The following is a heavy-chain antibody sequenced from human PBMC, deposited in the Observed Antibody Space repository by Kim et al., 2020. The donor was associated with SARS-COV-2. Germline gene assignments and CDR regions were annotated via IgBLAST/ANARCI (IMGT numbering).Heavy chain of an antibody. V-gene: IGHV3-33*01. D-gene: IGHD2-21*02. CDR3: ATLSTADGYYYYYYMDV. J-gene: IGHJ6*03. CDR1: GFIFSSYA. Sequence: GGSLRLSCAASGFIFSSYAMHWVRQAPGKGLEWVAVIWYDGSNRDYADSVKGRFTISRDNSKNTLYLQMNSLRAEDTAVYYLATLSTADGYYYYYYMDV. CDR2: IWYDGSNR.